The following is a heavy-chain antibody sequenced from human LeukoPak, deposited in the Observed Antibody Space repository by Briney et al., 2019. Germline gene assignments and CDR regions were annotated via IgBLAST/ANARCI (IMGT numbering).Heavy chain of an antibody. CDR2: ISSSGSTI. CDR1: GFTFSDYY. D-gene: IGHD4-23*01. V-gene: IGHV3-11*01. CDR3: ARGVDGGNSDWFDP. Sequence: GGSLRLSCAASGFTFSDYYMSWIRQAPGKGLEWVSYISSSGSTIYYADSVKGRFTISRDNAKNSLYLQMDSLRAEDTAVYYCARGVDGGNSDWFDPWGQGTLVTVSS. J-gene: IGHJ5*02.